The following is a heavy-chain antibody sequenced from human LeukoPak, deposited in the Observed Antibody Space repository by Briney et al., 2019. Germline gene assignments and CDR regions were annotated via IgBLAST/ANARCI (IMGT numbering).Heavy chain of an antibody. CDR3: TRVGYIDEGIDY. CDR2: IKQGGSKK. Sequence: PGGSLRLSCVASGFPFSSYRMTWVRQAPGKGLEWVANIKQGGSKKSYVDSVKGRFTISRDNAKSSLYLQMNSLRAEDTAIYYCTRVGYIDEGIDYWGQGTLVTVSS. V-gene: IGHV3-7*04. CDR1: GFPFSSYR. J-gene: IGHJ4*02. D-gene: IGHD5-24*01.